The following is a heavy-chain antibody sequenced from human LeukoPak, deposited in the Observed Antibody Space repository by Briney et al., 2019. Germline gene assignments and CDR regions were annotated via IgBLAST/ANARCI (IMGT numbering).Heavy chain of an antibody. CDR1: GFTFDDHG. CDR2: IKWDGGRT. D-gene: IGHD2-21*02. Sequence: GGSLRLSCAASGFTFDDHGMSWVRQAPGKGLEWVSGIKWDGGRTGYADSVKGRFTISRDNAKNSVYLQMNSLRAEDTALYYCAREGAYCGGDCPYYMDVWGKGTTVTVSS. J-gene: IGHJ6*03. CDR3: AREGAYCGGDCPYYMDV. V-gene: IGHV3-20*04.